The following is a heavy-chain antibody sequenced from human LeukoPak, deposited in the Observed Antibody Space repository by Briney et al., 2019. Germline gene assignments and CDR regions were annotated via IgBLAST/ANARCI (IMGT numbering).Heavy chain of an antibody. D-gene: IGHD3-3*01. CDR2: ISYDGSDK. CDR1: GFXFSRYG. Sequence: GRSLRLSCAASGFXFSRYGMHWVRQAPGKGLEWVAVISYDGSDKYHADSVQGRFTVSRDNSKNTLYLQMHSLRAEDTAVYACARGNEWSFDYWAQGTLVTVSS. J-gene: IGHJ4*02. CDR3: ARGNEWSFDY. V-gene: IGHV3-30*03.